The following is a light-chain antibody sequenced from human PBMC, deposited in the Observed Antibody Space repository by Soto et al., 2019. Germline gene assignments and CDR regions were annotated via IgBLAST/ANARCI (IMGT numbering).Light chain of an antibody. V-gene: IGLV1-44*01. J-gene: IGLJ2*01. CDR2: TNN. CDR1: SSNIGSNT. Sequence: QSVLTQPPSTSGTPGQRVTISCSGSSSNIGSNTVHWYQQIPGTAPKLLIYTNNQRSSGVSDRFSGSKSDTSASLVISGLQYEDEADYHCETWDNGLTGVVFGRGTQLTVL. CDR3: ETWDNGLTGVV.